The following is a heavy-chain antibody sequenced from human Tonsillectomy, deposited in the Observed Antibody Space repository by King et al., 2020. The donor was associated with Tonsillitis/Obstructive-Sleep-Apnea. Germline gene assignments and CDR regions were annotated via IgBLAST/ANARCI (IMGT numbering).Heavy chain of an antibody. V-gene: IGHV4-59*01. J-gene: IGHJ6*03. CDR3: ARAVTGTRAYYYYYYYMDV. Sequence: QLQESGPGLVKPSETLSLTCTVSGGSISSYYWSWIRPPPGKGLEWIGYIYYSGSTNYNPSLKSRVTISVDTSKNQFSLKLSSVTAADTAVYYCARAVTGTRAYYYYYYYMDVWGKGTTVTVSS. CDR2: IYYSGST. CDR1: GGSISSYY. D-gene: IGHD1-7*01.